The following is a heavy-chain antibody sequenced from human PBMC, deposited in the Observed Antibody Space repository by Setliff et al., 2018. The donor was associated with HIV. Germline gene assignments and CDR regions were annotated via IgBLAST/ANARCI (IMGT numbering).Heavy chain of an antibody. D-gene: IGHD7-27*01. CDR3: SRQLSNSLYF. J-gene: IGHJ4*02. CDR2: ISPYNGDT. V-gene: IGHV1-2*02. Sequence: ASVKVSCKAFEYTFIDYFIHWVRQAPGQGLEWMGWISPYNGDTKILQKFRGRVTMTRDTSINTAYLECSCLRSDETAVYYCSRQLSNSLYFWGQGALVTVSS. CDR1: EYTFIDYF.